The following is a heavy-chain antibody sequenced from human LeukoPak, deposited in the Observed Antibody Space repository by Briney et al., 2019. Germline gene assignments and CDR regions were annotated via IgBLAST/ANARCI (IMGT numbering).Heavy chain of an antibody. D-gene: IGHD2-8*01. CDR1: GFTFSSYW. J-gene: IGHJ4*02. CDR3: TRVYLERLTAGYFDH. V-gene: IGHV3-30*14. Sequence: GGSLRLSCAASGFTFSSYWMSWVRQAPGKGLEWVAVISYDGRQKYYADSVKGRFTISRDNSKNTLFLQMNSLRDEDTAVYYCTRVYLERLTAGYFDHWGQGTLVTVSP. CDR2: ISYDGRQK.